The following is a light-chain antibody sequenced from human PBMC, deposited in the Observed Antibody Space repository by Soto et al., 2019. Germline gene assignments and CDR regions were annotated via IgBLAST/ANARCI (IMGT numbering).Light chain of an antibody. V-gene: IGKV1-9*01. CDR3: QQHNSYPLT. CDR2: AAS. CDR1: QGISSY. Sequence: DIQFTQSPSFLSASVGDGVTITCRASQGISSYLAWYQQKPGKAPELLIYAASTLQSGVPSRFSGSGSGTESTLTISSXQPEDFATYYCQQHNSYPLTFGGGTKVDIK. J-gene: IGKJ4*01.